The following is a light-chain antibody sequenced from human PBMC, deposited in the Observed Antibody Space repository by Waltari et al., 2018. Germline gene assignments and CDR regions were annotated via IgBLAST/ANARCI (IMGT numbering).Light chain of an antibody. CDR1: SRDVGAYDY. J-gene: IGLJ3*02. CDR3: CSYAGHSWV. V-gene: IGLV2-8*01. CDR2: EVT. Sequence: QSALTQPPSASGSPGQSVTISCSGTSRDVGAYDYVSWYQQHLGKAPKLMIYEVTERPSGVPDRFSGSKSDNTASLTVSGLQADDEADYYCCSYAGHSWVFGGGTRLTVL.